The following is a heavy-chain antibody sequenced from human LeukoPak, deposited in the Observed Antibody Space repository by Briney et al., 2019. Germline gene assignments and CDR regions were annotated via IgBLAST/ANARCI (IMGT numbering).Heavy chain of an antibody. Sequence: GASVKVSCKASGGTFSSYTISWVRQAPGQGLEWMGRIIPILGIANYAQKFQGRVTITADKSTSTAYMELSSLRPEDTAVYYCARARGATTVFDYWGQGTLVTVSS. J-gene: IGHJ4*02. D-gene: IGHD1-26*01. CDR2: IIPILGIA. CDR3: ARARGATTVFDY. CDR1: GGTFSSYT. V-gene: IGHV1-69*02.